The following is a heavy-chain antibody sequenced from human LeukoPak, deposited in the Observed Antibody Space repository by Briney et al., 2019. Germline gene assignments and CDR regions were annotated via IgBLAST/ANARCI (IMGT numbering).Heavy chain of an antibody. CDR2: INPNSGGT. D-gene: IGHD3-10*01. CDR3: ARQQIRFGKSGQIY. Sequence: GASVKGSCKASGYTFTGYYMHWVRQAPGQGLEWMGWINPNSGGTNYAQKFQGRVTMTRDTSISTAYMELSRLRSDDTAVYYCARQQIRFGKSGQIYWGQGTLVTVSS. J-gene: IGHJ4*02. CDR1: GYTFTGYY. V-gene: IGHV1-2*02.